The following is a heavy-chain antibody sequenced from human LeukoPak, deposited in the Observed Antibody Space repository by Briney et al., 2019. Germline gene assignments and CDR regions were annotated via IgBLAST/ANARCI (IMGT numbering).Heavy chain of an antibody. CDR1: GYSISSGYY. Sequence: SETLSLTCTVSGYSISSGYYWGWIRQPPGKGLEWIGSIYHSGSTYYNPSLKSRVTISVDTSKNQFSLKLSSVTAADTAVYYCAREPVLLWFGEPSYYYMDVWGKGTTVTISS. CDR3: AREPVLLWFGEPSYYYMDV. CDR2: IYHSGST. V-gene: IGHV4-38-2*02. J-gene: IGHJ6*03. D-gene: IGHD3-10*01.